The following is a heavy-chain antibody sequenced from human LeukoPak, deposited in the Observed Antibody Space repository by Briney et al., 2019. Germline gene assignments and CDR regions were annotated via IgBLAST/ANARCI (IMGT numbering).Heavy chain of an antibody. V-gene: IGHV3-15*01. CDR2: IKMKADDATA. Sequence: GGSLTLSCAAAGFTFSNAWMSCVRQAPGEGLKWVGRIKMKADDATADYAAPVKRRFTITRDDSKNTLYLHMNSLKTKDTAVSYCATLSDTKAHEYCSGGYCHGTYWGQGTLVTVSS. CDR1: GFTFSNAW. D-gene: IGHD2-15*01. J-gene: IGHJ4*02. CDR3: ATLSDTKAHEYCSGGYCHGTY.